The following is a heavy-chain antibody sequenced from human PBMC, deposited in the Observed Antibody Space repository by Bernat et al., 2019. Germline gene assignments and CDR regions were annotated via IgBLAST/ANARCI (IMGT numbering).Heavy chain of an antibody. CDR3: AGMQYYYDSSVLGY. Sequence: EVQLVESGGGLVKPGGSLRLSCAASGFTFSSYSMNWVRQAPGKGLEWVSSISSSSSYIYYADSVKGRFTISRDNAKNSLYLQMNSLRAEDTAVYYCAGMQYYYDSSVLGYWGQGTLVTVSS. CDR1: GFTFSSYS. D-gene: IGHD3-22*01. J-gene: IGHJ4*02. V-gene: IGHV3-21*01. CDR2: ISSSSSYI.